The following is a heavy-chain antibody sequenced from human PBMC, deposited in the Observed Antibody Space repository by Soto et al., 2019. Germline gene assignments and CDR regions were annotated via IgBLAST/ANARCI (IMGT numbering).Heavy chain of an antibody. Sequence: PGGSLRLSCAASGFTFSSYWMNWVRQAPGKGLEWVANIKQDGSAKYYVDSVKGRFTISRDNAKNLLYLQMNSLRAEDTAVYYCARDGFYGDSTPFRFDPWGQGTLVTVSS. CDR1: GFTFSSYW. D-gene: IGHD4-17*01. J-gene: IGHJ5*02. V-gene: IGHV3-7*01. CDR3: ARDGFYGDSTPFRFDP. CDR2: IKQDGSAK.